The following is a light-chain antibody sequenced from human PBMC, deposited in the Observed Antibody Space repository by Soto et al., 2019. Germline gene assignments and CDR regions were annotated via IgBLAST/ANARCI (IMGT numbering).Light chain of an antibody. CDR3: TSHTNNSVV. V-gene: IGLV2-14*03. J-gene: IGLJ2*01. CDR1: SSDVGGYDY. CDR2: DVS. Sequence: SALTQPASVSGSPGQSITISCTGTSSDVGGYDYVSWYQQHPGKAPKLVIFDVSNRPSGVSHRFSGSKSDNTASLTISGLQAEDEADYYCTSHTNNSVVFGGGTKLTVL.